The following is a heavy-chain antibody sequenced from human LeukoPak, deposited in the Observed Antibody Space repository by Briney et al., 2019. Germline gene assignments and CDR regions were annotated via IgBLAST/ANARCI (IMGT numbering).Heavy chain of an antibody. J-gene: IGHJ4*02. CDR1: GYSFTSYW. V-gene: IGHV5-51*01. D-gene: IGHD3-22*01. Sequence: GEALKISFKGSGYSFTSYWIGWVRPMPGKGLGWMGIIYPGDSDTRYSPSFQGQVTISADKSISTAYLQWSSLKASDTAMYYCARLFYYDPGDYWGQGTLVTVSS. CDR3: ARLFYYDPGDY. CDR2: IYPGDSDT.